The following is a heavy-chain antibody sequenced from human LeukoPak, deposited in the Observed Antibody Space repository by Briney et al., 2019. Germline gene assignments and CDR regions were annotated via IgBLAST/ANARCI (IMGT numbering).Heavy chain of an antibody. D-gene: IGHD5-18*01. V-gene: IGHV5-51*01. Sequence: GESLKISCKASVFSFSNYWIVWVRQKPGEGLEWMGNIYPGDSDTRYNPSFQGQVTISADKPIKTAYLQWSSLKASDTAIYYCARRGGGNTGGFYFDYWGQGSLVTVSS. CDR1: VFSFSNYW. CDR3: ARRGGGNTGGFYFDY. CDR2: IYPGDSDT. J-gene: IGHJ4*02.